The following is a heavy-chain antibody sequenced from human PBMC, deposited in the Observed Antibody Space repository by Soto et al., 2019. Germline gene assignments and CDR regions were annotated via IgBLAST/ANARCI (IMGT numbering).Heavy chain of an antibody. CDR3: ARGDDSSGQKLDY. Sequence: QVQLQESGPGLVKPSQTLSLTCTVSGGSISSGGYYWSWIRQHPGKGLEWIGYIYYSGSTYYNPSIKSRVTISVDTSKNQFSLKLSSVTAADTAVYYCARGDDSSGQKLDYWGQGTLVTVSS. CDR2: IYYSGST. J-gene: IGHJ4*02. V-gene: IGHV4-31*03. CDR1: GGSISSGGYY. D-gene: IGHD3-22*01.